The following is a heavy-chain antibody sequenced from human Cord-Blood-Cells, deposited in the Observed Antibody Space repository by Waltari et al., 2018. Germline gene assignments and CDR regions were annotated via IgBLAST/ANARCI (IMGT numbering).Heavy chain of an antibody. CDR2: VNTDSGGR. CDR1: GYTFTGYY. CDR3: ARDCSGGSCYFDY. V-gene: IGHV1-2*02. D-gene: IGHD2-15*01. J-gene: IGHJ4*02. Sequence: QVQLVQSGAEVKKPGASVKVSCKASGYTFTGYYMHWVRQAPGQGLEWMGWVNTDSGGRNYARKFQGRVTMTRDTSISTAYMELSRLRSDDTAVYYCARDCSGGSCYFDYWGQGTLVTVSS.